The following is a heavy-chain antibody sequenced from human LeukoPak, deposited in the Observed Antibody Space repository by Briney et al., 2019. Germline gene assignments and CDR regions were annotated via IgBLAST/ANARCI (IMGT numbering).Heavy chain of an antibody. CDR3: SIQYNSGWDDY. J-gene: IGHJ4*02. D-gene: IGHD6-19*01. CDR1: GGSFSGYY. CDR2: INHSGST. Sequence: PSETLSLTCAVYGGSFSGYYWSWIRQPPGKGLEWIGEINHSGSTNYNPSLKSRVTISVDTSKNQLSLKLSSVTAADTAVYYCSIQYNSGWDDYWGQGTLVTVSS. V-gene: IGHV4-34*01.